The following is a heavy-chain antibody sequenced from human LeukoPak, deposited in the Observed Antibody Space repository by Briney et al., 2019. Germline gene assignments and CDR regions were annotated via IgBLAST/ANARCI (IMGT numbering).Heavy chain of an antibody. D-gene: IGHD5-12*01. CDR2: IKQDGSEK. CDR3: ATDTAGYDY. Sequence: GGSLRLSCAASGFTFGSYWMSWVRQAPGKGLEWVANIKQDGSEKYYVDSVKGRFTISRDNANNLVYLQMNSLRAEDTAVYYCATDTAGYDYWGQGTLVTVSS. J-gene: IGHJ4*02. CDR1: GFTFGSYW. V-gene: IGHV3-7*01.